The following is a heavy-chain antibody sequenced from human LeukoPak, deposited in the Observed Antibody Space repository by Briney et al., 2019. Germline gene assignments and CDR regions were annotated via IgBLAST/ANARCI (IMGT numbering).Heavy chain of an antibody. V-gene: IGHV3-30-3*01. Sequence: GGSLGLSCAASGFTFSSYAMHWVRQAPGKGLEWVAVISYHGIDKYYADSVKGRFTISRDNSKNALYLQMNSLRPEDTAVYYCARAGEDVVLGPAPVGGSPYNWFDPWGQGTLVTVSS. CDR3: ARAGEDVVLGPAPVGGSPYNWFDP. CDR1: GFTFSSYA. D-gene: IGHD2-2*01. J-gene: IGHJ5*02. CDR2: ISYHGIDK.